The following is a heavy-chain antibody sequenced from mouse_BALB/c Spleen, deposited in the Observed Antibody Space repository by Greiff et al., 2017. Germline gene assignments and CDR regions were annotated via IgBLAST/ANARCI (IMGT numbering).Heavy chain of an antibody. V-gene: IGHV14-4*02. Sequence: VQLQQSGAELVRPGASVKLSCTASGFNIKDYHMHWVKQRPEQGLEWIGWIDPENGDTEYAPKFQGKVTMTADTSSNTAYLQLSSLTSEDTAVYYCNALFAYWGQGTLVTVSA. CDR2: IDPENGDT. CDR1: GFNIKDYH. J-gene: IGHJ3*01. CDR3: NALFAY.